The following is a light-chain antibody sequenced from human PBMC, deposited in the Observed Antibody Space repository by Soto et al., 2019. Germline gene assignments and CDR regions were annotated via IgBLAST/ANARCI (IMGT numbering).Light chain of an antibody. CDR2: AAS. CDR3: QQYGSSSYT. CDR1: QSISSSY. V-gene: IGKV3-20*01. Sequence: EIVLTQSPGTLSLSPGERATLSCRASQSISSSYLAWYQQKPGQAPRLLIYAASSRATGIPDRFSGSGSGTDXXXXXXXLEPEDFAVYYCQQYGSSSYTFGQGTQLEIK. J-gene: IGKJ2*01.